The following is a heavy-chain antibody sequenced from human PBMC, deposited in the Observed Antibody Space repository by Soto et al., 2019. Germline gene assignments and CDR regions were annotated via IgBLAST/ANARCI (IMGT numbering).Heavy chain of an antibody. D-gene: IGHD6-13*01. CDR1: GYTLTELS. CDR3: ATERAGYSSSWYPDYYYGMDV. Sequence: ASVKVSCKFSGYTLTELSIHWVRQAPGKGLEWMGGFDPEDGETIYAQKFQGRVTMTEDTSTDTAYMELSSLRSEDTAVYYCATERAGYSSSWYPDYYYGMDVWGQGTTVTVSS. CDR2: FDPEDGET. J-gene: IGHJ6*02. V-gene: IGHV1-24*01.